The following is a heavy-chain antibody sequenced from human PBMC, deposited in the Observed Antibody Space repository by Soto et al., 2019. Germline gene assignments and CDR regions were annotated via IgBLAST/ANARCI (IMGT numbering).Heavy chain of an antibody. CDR1: GVSISSYY. CDR3: ARNLGAGAGTWSIVDP. V-gene: IGHV4-4*07. CDR2: IYTSGRT. Sequence: PSGTLALTCTVSGVSISSYYWSWIRPTAGKGLEWIGRIYTSGRTNYNPYLKSRVTMSVDTSKNQFSLKLSSVTAADTAVYYCARNLGAGAGTWSIVDPLVQGTLVTVSS. J-gene: IGHJ5*02. D-gene: IGHD6-19*01.